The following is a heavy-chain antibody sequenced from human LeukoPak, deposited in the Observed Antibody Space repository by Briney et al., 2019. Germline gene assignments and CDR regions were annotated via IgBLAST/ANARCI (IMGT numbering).Heavy chain of an antibody. CDR3: ARDSSSPPSYYYYYMDV. CDR2: IYYSGST. V-gene: IGHV4-39*07. J-gene: IGHJ6*03. Sequence: SETLSLTCTVSGGSISSSSYYWGWIRQPPGKGLEWIGSIYYSGSTYYNPSLKSRVTISVDTSKNQFSLKLSSVTAADTAVYYCARDSSSPPSYYYYYMDVWGKGTTVTVSS. CDR1: GGSISSSSYY. D-gene: IGHD6-6*01.